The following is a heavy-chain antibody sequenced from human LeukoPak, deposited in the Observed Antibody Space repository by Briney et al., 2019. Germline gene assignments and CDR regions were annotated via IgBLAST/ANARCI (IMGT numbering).Heavy chain of an antibody. Sequence: ASVKVSCKASGYTFTNYGISWVRQAPGQGLEWMGWIGTSSGSTNYAQMLQGRVTMTRDTSISTAYMELSRLRSDDTAVYYCARDYDFWSSDAFDIWGQGTMVTVSS. D-gene: IGHD3-3*01. J-gene: IGHJ3*02. CDR2: IGTSSGST. V-gene: IGHV1-18*01. CDR3: ARDYDFWSSDAFDI. CDR1: GYTFTNYG.